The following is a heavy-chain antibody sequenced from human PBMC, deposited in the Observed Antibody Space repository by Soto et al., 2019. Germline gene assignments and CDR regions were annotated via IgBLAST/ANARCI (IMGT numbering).Heavy chain of an antibody. CDR2: INPSGGST. D-gene: IGHD3-9*01. Sequence: ASVKVSCKASGYSFTNYFTHWVRQAPGQGLEWMAIINPSGGSTSYAQKFQGRVTMTRDTSTSTVYMELSSLRSEDTAVYYCARDPVSTARYVPLARALYYFDYWGQGTLVTVSS. CDR3: ARDPVSTARYVPLARALYYFDY. J-gene: IGHJ4*02. V-gene: IGHV1-46*01. CDR1: GYSFTNYF.